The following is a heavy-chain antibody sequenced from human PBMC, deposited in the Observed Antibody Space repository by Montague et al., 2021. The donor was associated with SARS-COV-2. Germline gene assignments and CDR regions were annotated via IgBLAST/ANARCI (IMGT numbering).Heavy chain of an antibody. D-gene: IGHD3-22*01. Sequence: SLRLSCAASGFTFSSYSMNLFRQAPGKGLEWVSSISSSSSYIYYADSVKGRFTISRDNAKNSLYLQMNSLRAEDTAVYYCARGATYYYDSSGYVFDYWGQGTLVTVSS. CDR3: ARGATYYYDSSGYVFDY. CDR2: ISSSSSYI. V-gene: IGHV3-21*01. J-gene: IGHJ4*02. CDR1: GFTFSSYS.